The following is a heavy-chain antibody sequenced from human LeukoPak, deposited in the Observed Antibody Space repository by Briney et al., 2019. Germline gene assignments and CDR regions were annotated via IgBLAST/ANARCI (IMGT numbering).Heavy chain of an antibody. CDR1: GYTFTGYY. V-gene: IGHV1-2*02. CDR3: ARRGYDSSGTD. Sequence: ASVKVSCKASGYTFTGYYMHWVRPAPGQGREGMGWINPNSGGTNYAQKFQGRVTITRDTSISTAYMELSRLRSDDTAVYYCARRGYDSSGTDWGQGTLVTVSS. J-gene: IGHJ4*02. CDR2: INPNSGGT. D-gene: IGHD3-22*01.